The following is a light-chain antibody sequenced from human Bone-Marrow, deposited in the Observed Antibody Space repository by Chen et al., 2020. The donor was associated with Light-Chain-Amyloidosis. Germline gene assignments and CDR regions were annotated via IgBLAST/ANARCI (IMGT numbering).Light chain of an antibody. Sequence: SYELTQPPSVSVSPGQTARITCSGDDLPTQYPYWYQQKPGQAPVLGIHRDTERPSGSSERFSGSSSGTPATLTVSGVQAEDEADYHCQSADSSGTYEVIVGGGTKLTVL. CDR1: DLPTQY. V-gene: IGLV3-25*03. CDR3: QSADSSGTYEVI. CDR2: RDT. J-gene: IGLJ2*01.